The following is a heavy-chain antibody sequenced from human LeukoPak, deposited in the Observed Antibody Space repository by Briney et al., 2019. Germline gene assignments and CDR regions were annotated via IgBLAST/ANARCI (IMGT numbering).Heavy chain of an antibody. Sequence: PGGSLRLSCAASGFTFSSHWMTWVRQAPGKRLEWVANIKQDGSEKYHVDSVKGRFTISRDNAKNSLYLQMNSLRAEDTAVYYCAREGYYDSSGYSGFDYWGQGTLVTVSS. J-gene: IGHJ4*02. CDR3: AREGYYDSSGYSGFDY. D-gene: IGHD3-22*01. V-gene: IGHV3-7*01. CDR1: GFTFSSHW. CDR2: IKQDGSEK.